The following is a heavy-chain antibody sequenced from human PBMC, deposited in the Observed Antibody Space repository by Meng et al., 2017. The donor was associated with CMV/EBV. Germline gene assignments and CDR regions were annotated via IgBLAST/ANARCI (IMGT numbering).Heavy chain of an antibody. CDR1: GYTSTGYY. D-gene: IGHD4-11*01. V-gene: IGHV1-2*02. Sequence: ASVKVSCKASGYTSTGYYMHWVRQAPGQGLEWMGWINPNSGGTNYAQKFQGRVTMTRDTSISTAYMELSRLRSDDTAVYYCARGRAHDYSNYEVRDNWFDPWGQGTLVTVSS. J-gene: IGHJ5*02. CDR3: ARGRAHDYSNYEVRDNWFDP. CDR2: INPNSGGT.